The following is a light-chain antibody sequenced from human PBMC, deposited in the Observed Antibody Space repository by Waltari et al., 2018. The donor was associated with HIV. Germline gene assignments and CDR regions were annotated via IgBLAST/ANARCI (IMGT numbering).Light chain of an antibody. V-gene: IGLV2-18*02. CDR1: SSDVGTYNR. CDR3: SSFTTSSTLI. CDR2: EVS. J-gene: IGLJ2*01. Sequence: QSALTQPPSVSGSPGQSVTISCTGTSSDVGTYNRVSWYQQPPGTAPKVVIYEVSNRPSGVPDRFSGSKSGNTASLTISWLQAEDEADYYCSSFTTSSTLIFGGGTRLTVL.